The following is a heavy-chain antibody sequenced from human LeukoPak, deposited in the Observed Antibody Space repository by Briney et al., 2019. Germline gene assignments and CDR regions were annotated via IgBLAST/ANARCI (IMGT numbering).Heavy chain of an antibody. D-gene: IGHD6-19*01. CDR2: INSDGSST. CDR1: GFTFSSYW. Sequence: GGSLRLSCAASGFTFSSYWMHWVRQAPAKGLVWVSRINSDGSSTSYADSVKGRFTISRDNAKNTLYLQMNSLRAEDTAVYYCARNPRAMTGTVDYWGQGTLVTVSS. CDR3: ARNPRAMTGTVDY. V-gene: IGHV3-74*01. J-gene: IGHJ4*02.